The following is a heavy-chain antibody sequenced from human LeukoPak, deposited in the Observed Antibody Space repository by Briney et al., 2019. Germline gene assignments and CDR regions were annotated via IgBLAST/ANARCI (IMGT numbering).Heavy chain of an antibody. CDR3: AMGDIPLET. D-gene: IGHD2-2*02. J-gene: IGHJ4*02. Sequence: SQTLSLTCAISGDSVSRNSGAWNWIRQSPSRGLEWLGRTYYRSKWYNNYAVSVKSRITINPDTSKNQFSLQLSSATPEDTAVYYCAMGDIPLETWGQGILVTVSS. CDR1: GDSVSRNSGA. V-gene: IGHV6-1*01. CDR2: TYYRSKWYN.